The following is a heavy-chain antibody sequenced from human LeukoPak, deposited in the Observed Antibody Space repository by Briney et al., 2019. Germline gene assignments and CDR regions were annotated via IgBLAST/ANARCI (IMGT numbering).Heavy chain of an antibody. Sequence: GGSLRLSCAASGFTFSSYAMSWVRQAPGKGLEWVSAISGSGGSTYYADSVKGRFTISRDNSKNTLYLQMNSLRAEDTAVYYCAKEHRGGPYSGSSYYFDYWGQGTLVTVSS. CDR3: AKEHRGGPYSGSSYYFDY. CDR1: GFTFSSYA. D-gene: IGHD1-26*01. J-gene: IGHJ4*02. CDR2: ISGSGGST. V-gene: IGHV3-23*01.